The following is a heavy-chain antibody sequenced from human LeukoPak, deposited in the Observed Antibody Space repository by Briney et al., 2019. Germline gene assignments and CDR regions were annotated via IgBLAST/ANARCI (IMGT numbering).Heavy chain of an antibody. CDR1: GFTFSSYS. J-gene: IGHJ4*02. V-gene: IGHV3-48*01. CDR3: ARDPPGLEVVAALDY. Sequence: GGSLRLSCAASGFTFSSYSMNWVRQAPGKGLEWVSYISSSSSTIYYADSVKGRFTISRDNAKNSLYLQMNSLRAEDTAVYYCARDPPGLEVVAALDYWGQGTLVTVSS. CDR2: ISSSSSTI. D-gene: IGHD2-15*01.